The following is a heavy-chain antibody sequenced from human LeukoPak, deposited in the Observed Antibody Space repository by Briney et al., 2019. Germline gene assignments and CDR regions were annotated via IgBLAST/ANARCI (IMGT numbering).Heavy chain of an antibody. CDR3: ARHRSLVTGTGVFDL. V-gene: IGHV4-59*08. J-gene: IGHJ3*01. CDR2: VRNSGST. Sequence: KPSETLSLTCTVSGGSISSNHWGWIRQPPGKGLEWIGYVRNSGSTNYNASFKSRATISVDTSKNQVSLQLSSVTAADTAVYYCARHRSLVTGTGVFDLWGQGTMVPVSS. D-gene: IGHD6-19*01. CDR1: GGSISSNH.